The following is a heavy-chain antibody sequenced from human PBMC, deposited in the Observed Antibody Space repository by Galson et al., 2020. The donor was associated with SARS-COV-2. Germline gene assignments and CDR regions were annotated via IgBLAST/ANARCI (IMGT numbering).Heavy chain of an antibody. CDR2: IYTSGST. J-gene: IGHJ4*02. Sequence: SETLSLTCTVSGASISSATYYWSWIRQPAGQGLEWIGRIYTSGSTSYNSSLKSRVTISLDTSKNQFPLKLSSVTAADTAVYYCVRGGSGWDYWGQGTPVTVSS. CDR3: VRGGSGWDY. CDR1: GASISSATYY. V-gene: IGHV4-61*02. D-gene: IGHD6-19*01.